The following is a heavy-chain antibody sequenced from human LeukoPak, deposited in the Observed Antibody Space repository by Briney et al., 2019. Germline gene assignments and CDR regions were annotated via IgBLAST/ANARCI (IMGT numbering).Heavy chain of an antibody. CDR1: GGSFTSYY. CDR3: ARGPTRSETGYFDY. D-gene: IGHD1-1*01. J-gene: IGHJ4*02. CDR2: VNHRGDT. V-gene: IGHV4-34*01. Sequence: SETLSLTCAVSGGSFTSYYWSWVRQSPGKGLQWIAEVNHRGDTNYNPSVKGRVTISVDTSKNQFSLKVTSLTAADTAVYYCARGPTRSETGYFDYWGQGTLVTVSS.